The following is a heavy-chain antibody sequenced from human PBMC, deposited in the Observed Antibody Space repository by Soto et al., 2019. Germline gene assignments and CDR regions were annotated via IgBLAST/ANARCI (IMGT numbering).Heavy chain of an antibody. CDR1: GYSFTSYW. CDR2: IDPSDSYT. D-gene: IGHD2-2*01. CDR3: ATGYCSSTSCNYYYYGMDV. V-gene: IGHV5-10-1*01. Sequence: GESLKISCKGSGYSFTSYWISWVRQMPGKGLEWMGRIDPSDSYTNYSPSFQGHVTISADKSISTAYLQWSSLKASDTAMYYCATGYCSSTSCNYYYYGMDVWGQGTTATSP. J-gene: IGHJ6*02.